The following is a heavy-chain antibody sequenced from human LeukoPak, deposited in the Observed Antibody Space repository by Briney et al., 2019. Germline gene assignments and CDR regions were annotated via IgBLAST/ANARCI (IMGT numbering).Heavy chain of an antibody. CDR3: ARVGAKDWFDP. Sequence: GGSLRLSCAASGFTFSSYWMSWVRQAPGKGLEWMANIKQNGSEKYYVESVKGRFTISRDNAKNSLYLQMNSLRAEDTAVYYCARVGAKDWFDPWGQGTLVTVSS. V-gene: IGHV3-7*01. CDR1: GFTFSSYW. J-gene: IGHJ5*02. CDR2: IKQNGSEK. D-gene: IGHD3-16*01.